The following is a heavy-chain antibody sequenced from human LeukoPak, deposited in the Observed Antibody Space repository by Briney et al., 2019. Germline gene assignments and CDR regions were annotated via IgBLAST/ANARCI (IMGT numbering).Heavy chain of an antibody. V-gene: IGHV4-59*01. CDR2: IYYSGST. D-gene: IGHD4-17*01. Sequence: SETLSLTCTVSGGSLTSYYWSWIRQPPGKGLDWIGYIYYSGSTNYNPSLKSRLTISVDTSKNQFSLRLSSVTAADTAVYYCARVSAYGDYAGTLDYWGQGTLVTVSS. J-gene: IGHJ4*02. CDR1: GGSLTSYY. CDR3: ARVSAYGDYAGTLDY.